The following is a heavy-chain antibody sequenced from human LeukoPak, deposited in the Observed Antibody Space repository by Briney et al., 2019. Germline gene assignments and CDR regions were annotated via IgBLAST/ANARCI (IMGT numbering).Heavy chain of an antibody. CDR1: GFTFSSYG. Sequence: GGSLRLSCAASGFTFSSYGMHWVRQAPGKGLEWVAVISYDGSNKHYADSVKGRFTISRDNSKNTLYLQMNSLRAEDTAVYYCAKGPYSSGWYPCDYWGQGTLVTVSS. CDR3: AKGPYSSGWYPCDY. D-gene: IGHD6-19*01. V-gene: IGHV3-30*18. CDR2: ISYDGSNK. J-gene: IGHJ4*02.